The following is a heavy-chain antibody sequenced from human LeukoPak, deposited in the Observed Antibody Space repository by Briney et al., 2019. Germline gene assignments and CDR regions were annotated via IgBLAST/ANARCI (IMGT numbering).Heavy chain of an antibody. D-gene: IGHD3-22*01. Sequence: GASVKVPCKASGYTFSGYYMHWVRKAPGQGIEWMGWINPNSGGTNYAQKFQGRVTMTRDTSISTAYMELSRLRSDDTAVYYCARDYYYDSSGYTPFDYWGQGMLVTVSS. J-gene: IGHJ4*02. CDR3: ARDYYYDSSGYTPFDY. V-gene: IGHV1-2*02. CDR1: GYTFSGYY. CDR2: INPNSGGT.